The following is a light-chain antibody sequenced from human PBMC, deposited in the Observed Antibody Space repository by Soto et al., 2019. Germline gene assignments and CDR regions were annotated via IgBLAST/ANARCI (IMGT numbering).Light chain of an antibody. CDR3: QQYNNWPPFT. Sequence: EIVMTQSPATLSVSPGERATLSCRASQSVSSNLAWYQQMPGQAPRLLIYGASTRATGIPARFSGSGSGTEFTLTISSLQSEDFAVYYCQQYNNWPPFTFGPGTKVDIK. CDR1: QSVSSN. J-gene: IGKJ3*01. V-gene: IGKV3-15*01. CDR2: GAS.